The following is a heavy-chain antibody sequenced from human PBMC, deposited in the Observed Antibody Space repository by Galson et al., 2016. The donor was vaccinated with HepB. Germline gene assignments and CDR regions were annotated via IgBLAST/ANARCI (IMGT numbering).Heavy chain of an antibody. V-gene: IGHV3-23*01. D-gene: IGHD2-15*01. Sequence: SLRLSCAASGFTFSSYDMSWVRQAPGQGLEWVSSISPGGSTYTDSVKGRFTISRDNSRNTLYLEMNSLRAEDTAVYYCAKRGGLKYYFDCWGQGTLVTVSS. CDR3: AKRGGLKYYFDC. CDR2: ISPGGST. CDR1: GFTFSSYD. J-gene: IGHJ4*02.